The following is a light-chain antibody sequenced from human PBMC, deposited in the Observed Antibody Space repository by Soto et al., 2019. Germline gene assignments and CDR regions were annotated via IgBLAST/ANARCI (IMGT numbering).Light chain of an antibody. Sequence: QSALTQPASVSGSPGQSITISCTGTSSDIGRYNYVSWYQQSPGKVPKLIIYEVIRRPSGISDRFSGSKSGNTASLTISGLQAEDEAHYYCSSYTRSSSLLFGGGTKLTVL. CDR2: EVI. J-gene: IGLJ2*01. CDR1: SSDIGRYNY. V-gene: IGLV2-14*01. CDR3: SSYTRSSSLL.